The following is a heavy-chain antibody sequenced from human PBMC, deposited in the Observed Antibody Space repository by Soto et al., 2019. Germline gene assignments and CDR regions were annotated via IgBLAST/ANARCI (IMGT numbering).Heavy chain of an antibody. V-gene: IGHV3-21*01. CDR1: GFTFSRYS. D-gene: IGHD3-22*01. CDR2: ISSRGAYI. CDR3: AREGYGGNYELSAFDI. J-gene: IGHJ3*02. Sequence: GGSLRLSCAASGFTFSRYSMNWVRQAPGKGLEWVSSISSRGAYIYYADSLKGRFTISRDNAKTSLYLQMNSLRAEDTAVYYCAREGYGGNYELSAFDIWGQGTMVTVSS.